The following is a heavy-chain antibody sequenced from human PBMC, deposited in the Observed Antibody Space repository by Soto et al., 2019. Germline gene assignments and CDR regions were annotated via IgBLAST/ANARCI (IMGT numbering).Heavy chain of an antibody. Sequence: QVQLVESGGGVVQPGRSLRLSCAASGFTFSSYGMHWVRQAPGKGLEWVAVISYDGSNKYYEDSVKGRFTISRDNSKNTLYLQMNSLRAEDTALHYCAKSFVGTARSCYDTDYWGQGTLVTVSS. CDR3: AKSFVGTARSCYDTDY. D-gene: IGHD5-12*01. V-gene: IGHV3-30*18. J-gene: IGHJ4*02. CDR1: GFTFSSYG. CDR2: ISYDGSNK.